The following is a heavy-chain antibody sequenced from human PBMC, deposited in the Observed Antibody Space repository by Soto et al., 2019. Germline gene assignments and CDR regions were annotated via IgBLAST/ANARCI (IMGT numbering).Heavy chain of an antibody. Sequence: ASVKVSRKASGYTFHRYYIHWVRQAPGQGLEWMGIINPSGGSTSYAQKFQGRVTMTRDTSTSTVYMELSSLRSEDTAVYYCARDKTLDLYYFDYWGQGTLVTVSS. CDR2: INPSGGST. D-gene: IGHD1-1*01. V-gene: IGHV1-46*02. CDR3: ARDKTLDLYYFDY. J-gene: IGHJ4*02. CDR1: GYTFHRYY.